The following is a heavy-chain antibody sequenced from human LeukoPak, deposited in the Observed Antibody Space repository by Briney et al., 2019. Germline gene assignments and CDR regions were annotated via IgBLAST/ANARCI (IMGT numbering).Heavy chain of an antibody. CDR1: GGSISSGGYY. CDR2: IYYSRST. D-gene: IGHD6-13*01. V-gene: IGHV4-31*03. CDR3: ARVPDLYSSSWYGWFDP. J-gene: IGHJ5*02. Sequence: SQTLSLTCTVSGGSISSGGYYWSWIRQRPGKGLEWIGYIYYSRSTYYNPSLKSRVTISVDTSKNQFSLKLSSVTAADTAVYYCARVPDLYSSSWYGWFDPWGQGTLVTVSS.